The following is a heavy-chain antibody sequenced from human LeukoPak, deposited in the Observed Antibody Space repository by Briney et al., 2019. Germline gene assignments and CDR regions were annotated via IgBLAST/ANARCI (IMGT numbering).Heavy chain of an antibody. D-gene: IGHD3-22*01. Sequence: GGSLRLSCAASGFTFSSYAMHWVRQAPGKGLEWVAVISYDGSNKYYADSVKGRFTISRDNSKNTLFLQMNSLGADDTAVYYCARVADSSGYYYFDYWGQGTLVTVSS. CDR1: GFTFSSYA. V-gene: IGHV3-30-3*01. CDR3: ARVADSSGYYYFDY. J-gene: IGHJ4*02. CDR2: ISYDGSNK.